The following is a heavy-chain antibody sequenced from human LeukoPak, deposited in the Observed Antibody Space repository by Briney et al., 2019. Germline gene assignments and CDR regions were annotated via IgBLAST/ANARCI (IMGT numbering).Heavy chain of an antibody. J-gene: IGHJ4*02. D-gene: IGHD4-17*01. CDR1: GGTFSSYA. CDR2: IYSGGST. Sequence: SCKTPGGTFSSYAVNWVRQAPGKGLEWVSVIYSGGSTYYADSVKGRFTISRDNSKNTLYLQMNSLRAEDTAVYYCARDWPDQDDNYGLHSGQGTLVTVSS. CDR3: ARDWPDQDDNYGLH. V-gene: IGHV3-53*01.